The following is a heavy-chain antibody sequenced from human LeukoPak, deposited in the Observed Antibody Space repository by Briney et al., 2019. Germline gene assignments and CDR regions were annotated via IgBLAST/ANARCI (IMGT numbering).Heavy chain of an antibody. V-gene: IGHV3-33*06. Sequence: PGRSLRLSCAASGFTFSSYGMHWVRQAPGKGLEWVAVIWYDGSNKYYADSVKGRFTISRDNSKNTLYLQMNSPRAEDTAVYYCAKDSGPFGELLDYWGQGTLVTVSS. D-gene: IGHD3-10*01. CDR1: GFTFSSYG. CDR2: IWYDGSNK. J-gene: IGHJ4*02. CDR3: AKDSGPFGELLDY.